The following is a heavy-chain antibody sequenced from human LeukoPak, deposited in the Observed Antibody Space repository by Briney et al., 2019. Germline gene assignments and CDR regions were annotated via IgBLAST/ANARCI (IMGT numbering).Heavy chain of an antibody. Sequence: PSGTLSLTCAVSGGSISSSNWWSWVRQPPGKGLEWIGEIYHSGSTNYNPSLKRRVTISVDKSKNQFSLKLSSVTAADTAVYYCARDPHYYGPGSYYNVGENWGQGTLVTVSS. CDR2: IYHSGST. CDR3: ARDPHYYGPGSYYNVGEN. V-gene: IGHV4-4*02. D-gene: IGHD3-10*01. J-gene: IGHJ4*02. CDR1: GGSISSSNW.